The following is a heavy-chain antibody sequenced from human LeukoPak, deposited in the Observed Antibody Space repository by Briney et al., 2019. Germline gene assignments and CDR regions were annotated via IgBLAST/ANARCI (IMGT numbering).Heavy chain of an antibody. J-gene: IGHJ4*02. CDR3: ARVYPVAGGSFFDY. Sequence: SEPLSLTCTVSGGSISSYYWSWIRHPPGKGLEWIGYIYYSGGTNYNPSLKSRVTISVDTSKNQLSLKLSSVTAADTAVYYCARVYPVAGGSFFDYWGQGTLVTVSS. V-gene: IGHV4-59*13. CDR2: IYYSGGT. D-gene: IGHD6-19*01. CDR1: GGSISSYY.